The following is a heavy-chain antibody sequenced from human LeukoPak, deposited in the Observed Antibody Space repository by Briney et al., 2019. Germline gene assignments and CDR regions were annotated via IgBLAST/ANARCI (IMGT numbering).Heavy chain of an antibody. CDR3: ARGVPYDSWSGPHYSDY. V-gene: IGHV3-23*01. D-gene: IGHD3-3*01. Sequence: GGSLRLSCAASGFTFSSYAMSWVRQAPGKGLEWVSAISGSGGSTYYADSVKGRFTISRDSAKNSLYLQMNSLRAEDTAVYYCARGVPYDSWSGPHYSDYWGQGTLVTVSS. CDR2: ISGSGGST. CDR1: GFTFSSYA. J-gene: IGHJ4*02.